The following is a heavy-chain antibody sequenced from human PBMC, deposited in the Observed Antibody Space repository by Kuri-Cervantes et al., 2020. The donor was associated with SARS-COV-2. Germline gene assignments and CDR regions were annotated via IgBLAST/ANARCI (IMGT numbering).Heavy chain of an antibody. CDR3: ARALYLVDY. Sequence: GSLRLSCAVYGGSFSGYYWSWIRQPPGKGLEWIGEINHSGSTNYNPSLKSRVTISVDTSKNQFSLKLSSVTAADTAVYYCARALYLVDYWGQGTLVTVSS. J-gene: IGHJ4*02. CDR2: INHSGST. CDR1: GGSFSGYY. D-gene: IGHD2-8*01. V-gene: IGHV4-34*01.